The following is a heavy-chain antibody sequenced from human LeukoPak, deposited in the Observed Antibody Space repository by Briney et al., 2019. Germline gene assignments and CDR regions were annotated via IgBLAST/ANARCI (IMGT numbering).Heavy chain of an antibody. CDR2: IYYTGST. D-gene: IGHD5-18*01. CDR1: GDSISSYY. Sequence: SETLSLTCTVSGDSISSYYWSWVRQPPGKGLEWIGYIYYTGSTNYNPSLKSRLTISVDTSKNQFSLKLRSVTAADTAVYYCARGGGMYSYGYNFDYWGQGTLVTVSS. CDR3: ARGGGMYSYGYNFDY. V-gene: IGHV4-59*01. J-gene: IGHJ4*02.